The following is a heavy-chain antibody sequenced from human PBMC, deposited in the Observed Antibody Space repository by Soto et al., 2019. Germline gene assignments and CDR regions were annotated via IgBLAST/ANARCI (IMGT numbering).Heavy chain of an antibody. CDR3: ARVGNDIAVVSDYYMDV. CDR2: IYPGDSAT. D-gene: IGHD2-2*01. J-gene: IGHJ6*03. CDR1: GYSYTSYW. Sequence: PGESLKISCKGSGYSYTSYWVAWVRQMPGKGLEWMGIIYPGDSATRYSPSFQGQVTISADKSIRTAYLQWSSLKASDTAMYYCARVGNDIAVVSDYYMDVWGKGTSVTVAS. V-gene: IGHV5-51*01.